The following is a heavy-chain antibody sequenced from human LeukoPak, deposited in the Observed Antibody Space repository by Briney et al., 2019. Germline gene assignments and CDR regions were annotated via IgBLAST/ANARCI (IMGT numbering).Heavy chain of an antibody. CDR2: IYSGGST. Sequence: QPGGSLRLSCAASGFTFSSYSMNWVRQAPGKELEWVSVIYSGGSTYYADSVKGRFTISRDNSKNTLYLQMDSLRTEDTAVYFCAKLYNYGYINWGQGTLVTVSS. D-gene: IGHD5-18*01. V-gene: IGHV3-66*01. CDR1: GFTFSSYS. CDR3: AKLYNYGYIN. J-gene: IGHJ4*02.